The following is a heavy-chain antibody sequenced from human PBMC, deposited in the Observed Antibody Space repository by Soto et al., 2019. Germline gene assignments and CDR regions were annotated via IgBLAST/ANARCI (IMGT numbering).Heavy chain of an antibody. CDR2: ISSSSSYT. CDR1: GFTFSDYY. D-gene: IGHD4-17*01. CDR3: AIHDYGDYSST. V-gene: IGHV3-11*06. Sequence: GGSLRLSCAASGFTFSDYYMSWIRQAPGKGLEWVSYISSSSSYTNYADSVKGRFTISRDNAKNSLYLQMNSLRAEDTAVYYCAIHDYGDYSSTWGQGTLVTVSS. J-gene: IGHJ5*02.